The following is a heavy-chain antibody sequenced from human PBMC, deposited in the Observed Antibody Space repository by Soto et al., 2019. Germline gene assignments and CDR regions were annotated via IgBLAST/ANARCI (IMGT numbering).Heavy chain of an antibody. D-gene: IGHD1-1*01. CDR3: ARESGWKKGGFDP. J-gene: IGHJ5*02. CDR1: GFTFSSYW. CDR2: IKQDGSEK. V-gene: IGHV3-7*01. Sequence: GGSLRLSCAASGFTFSSYWMSWVRRAPGKGLEWVSNIKQDGSEKYYVDSVKGRFTISRDNAKTSLYLQMNSLRAEVTAVYYYARESGWKKGGFDPWGQGTLVTVSS.